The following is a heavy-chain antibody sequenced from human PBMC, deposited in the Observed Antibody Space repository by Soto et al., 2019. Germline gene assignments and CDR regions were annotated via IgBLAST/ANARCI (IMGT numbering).Heavy chain of an antibody. V-gene: IGHV3-30-3*01. CDR1: GFTFSSYA. CDR2: ISYDGSNK. CDR3: ARESVDTAMVTPDFDY. J-gene: IGHJ4*02. D-gene: IGHD5-18*01. Sequence: QVQLVESGGGVVQPGRSLRLSCAASGFTFSSYAMHWVRQAPGKGLEWVAVISYDGSNKYYADSVKGRFTISRDNSKNTLYLQMNSRRAEDTAVYYCARESVDTAMVTPDFDYWGQGTLVTVSS.